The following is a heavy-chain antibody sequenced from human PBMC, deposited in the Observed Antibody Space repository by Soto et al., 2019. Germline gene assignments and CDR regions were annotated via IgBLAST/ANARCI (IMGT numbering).Heavy chain of an antibody. J-gene: IGHJ5*02. D-gene: IGHD3-3*01. CDR1: GFSLSTSGVG. V-gene: IGHV2-5*02. CDR3: AHMLTFGVVNIPNWFDP. Sequence: SGPTLVNPTQTLTLTCTFSGFSLSTSGVGVGWIRQPPGKALEWLALIYWDDDKRYSPSLKSRLTITKDTSKNQVVLTMTNMDPVDTATYYCAHMLTFGVVNIPNWFDPWGQGTLVTVSS. CDR2: IYWDDDK.